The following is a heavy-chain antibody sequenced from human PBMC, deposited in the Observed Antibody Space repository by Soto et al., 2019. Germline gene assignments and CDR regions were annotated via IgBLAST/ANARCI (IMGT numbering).Heavy chain of an antibody. CDR1: GFTFSSYA. CDR2: ITGNGGNT. V-gene: IGHV3-64*01. CDR3: AGRIPFGYGMGV. J-gene: IGHJ6*02. D-gene: IGHD2-21*01. Sequence: EVQLVESGGGLVQPGGSLRLSCAASGFTFSSYAMHWVRQAPGKGLEYVSAITGNGGNTDYASSVKGRFTISRDNSKNTLYLQMGSLRAEDIAVYYCAGRIPFGYGMGVWGQGTTVTVSS.